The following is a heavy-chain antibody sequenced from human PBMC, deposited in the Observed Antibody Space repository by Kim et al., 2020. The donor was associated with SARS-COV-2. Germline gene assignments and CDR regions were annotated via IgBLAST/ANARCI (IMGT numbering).Heavy chain of an antibody. CDR1: GFTFSSYS. CDR3: ASYLRGAGTISDAFDI. CDR2: ITSTSRYV. Sequence: GGSLRLSCAASGFTFSSYSMNWVRQAPGKGLEWVSSITSTSRYVYYADSLKGRFTISRDNAENSLFLHMNSLRAEDTAVYYCASYLRGAGTISDAFDIWG. J-gene: IGHJ3*02. V-gene: IGHV3-21*01. D-gene: IGHD1-7*01.